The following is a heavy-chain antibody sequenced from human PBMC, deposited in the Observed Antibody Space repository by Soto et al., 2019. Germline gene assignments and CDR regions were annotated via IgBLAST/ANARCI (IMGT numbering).Heavy chain of an antibody. CDR2: LYYSGST. CDR3: ARHSIRCGEFWDWFDP. Sequence: QLQLQESGPGLVKPSETLSLTCTVSGGSISSSGYCGGWIRQPPGKGLEWIGSLYYSGSTYYNPSLKSRVTISVDTSKNQFSLKLSSVTAADTAVYYCARHSIRCGEFWDWFDPWGQGTLVTVSS. J-gene: IGHJ5*02. CDR1: GGSISSSGYC. D-gene: IGHD3-10*01. V-gene: IGHV4-39*01.